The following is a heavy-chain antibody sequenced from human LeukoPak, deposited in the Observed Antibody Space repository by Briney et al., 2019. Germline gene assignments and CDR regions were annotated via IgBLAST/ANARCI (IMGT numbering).Heavy chain of an antibody. D-gene: IGHD6-19*01. CDR3: ARAVGSSGRVYYFAY. Sequence: GGSLRLSCAASGFIFSDYHMSWIRQAPGKGLECVSHISSSSSLTDYTDSVKGRFTISRDNAKSSLYLQMNSLRAEDTAVYYCARAVGSSGRVYYFAYWGQGTLVTVSS. CDR1: GFIFSDYH. CDR2: ISSSSSLT. V-gene: IGHV3-11*06. J-gene: IGHJ4*02.